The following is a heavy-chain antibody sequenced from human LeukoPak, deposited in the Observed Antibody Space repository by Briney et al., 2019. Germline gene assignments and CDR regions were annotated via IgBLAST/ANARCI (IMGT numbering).Heavy chain of an antibody. V-gene: IGHV3-21*01. CDR1: GFTFSSYS. CDR2: ISSSSSYI. D-gene: IGHD6-13*01. CDR3: ARDTQQLPIFDY. J-gene: IGHJ4*02. Sequence: GGSLRLSCAASGFTFSSYSMNWVRQAPGKGLEWVSSISSSSSYIYYADSVKGRFTISRDSAKNSLYLQMNSLRAEDTAVYYCARDTQQLPIFDYWGQGTLVTVSS.